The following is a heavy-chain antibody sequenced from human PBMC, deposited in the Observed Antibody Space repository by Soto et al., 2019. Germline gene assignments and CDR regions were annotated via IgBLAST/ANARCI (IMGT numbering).Heavy chain of an antibody. D-gene: IGHD2-15*01. CDR2: IYYSGST. CDR1: GGSISSYY. V-gene: IGHV4-59*01. J-gene: IGHJ4*02. Sequence: SETLSLTCTASGGSISSYYWSWIRQPPGKGLEWIGYIYYSGSTNYNPSLKSRVTISVDTSKNQFSLKLSSVTAADTAVYYCASVGVVAATLSFDYWGQGTLVTVSS. CDR3: ASVGVVAATLSFDY.